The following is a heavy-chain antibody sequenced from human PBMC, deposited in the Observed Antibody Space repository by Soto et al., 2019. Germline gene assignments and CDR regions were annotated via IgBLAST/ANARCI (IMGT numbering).Heavy chain of an antibody. Sequence: EVQLVESGGGLVQPGGSLRLSCAASGFTLSGRSMHWVRQAPGKGLVWVSGIDNAGTDSTYADSVKGRFTSSRDNAKNMLYLQMNRLRVEDTAVYYRARGWFGPEVWGKGTTVTVSS. CDR1: GFTLSGRS. CDR2: IDNAGTDS. CDR3: ARGWFGPEV. J-gene: IGHJ6*04. V-gene: IGHV3-74*01. D-gene: IGHD3-10*01.